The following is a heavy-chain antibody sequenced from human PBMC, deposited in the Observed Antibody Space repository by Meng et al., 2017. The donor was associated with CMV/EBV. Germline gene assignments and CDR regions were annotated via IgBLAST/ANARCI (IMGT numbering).Heavy chain of an antibody. J-gene: IGHJ4*02. CDR3: ARGGIAAAGLH. D-gene: IGHD6-13*01. CDR1: GGSISSSSYY. Sequence: PQLQESGPGLGKPSETLSLTCTVSGGSISSSSYYWGWIRQPPGKGLEWIGSIYYSGSTYYNPSLKSRVTISVDTSKNQFSLKLSSVTAADTAVYYCARGGIAAAGLHWGQGTLVTVSS. CDR2: IYYSGST. V-gene: IGHV4-39*07.